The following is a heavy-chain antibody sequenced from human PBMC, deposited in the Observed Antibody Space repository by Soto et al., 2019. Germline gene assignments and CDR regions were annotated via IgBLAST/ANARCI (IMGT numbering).Heavy chain of an antibody. Sequence: EVQLLESGGGLVQPGGSLRLSCAASGFTFSSYAMSWVRQAPGKGLEWVSAISGSGGSTYYADSVKGRFTISRDNSKNTLYLQRNSLRDDDTAVYYCAKGAVVGADTGGPDYYYIDGWAKGTTVTVSS. D-gene: IGHD2-15*01. CDR1: GFTFSSYA. V-gene: IGHV3-23*01. CDR3: AKGAVVGADTGGPDYYYIDG. CDR2: ISGSGGST. J-gene: IGHJ6*03.